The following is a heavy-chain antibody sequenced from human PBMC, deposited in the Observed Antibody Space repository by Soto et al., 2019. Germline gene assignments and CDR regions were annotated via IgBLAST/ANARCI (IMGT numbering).Heavy chain of an antibody. CDR1: GGSISSYY. J-gene: IGHJ4*02. D-gene: IGHD3-10*01. CDR3: ARRGGRGVTIIYIDY. Sequence: SETLSLTCTVSGGSISSYYWSWIRQPPGKGLEWIGYIYYSGSTNYNPSLKSRVTISVDRSKNQFSLKLSSVTAADTAIYYCARRGGRGVTIIYIDYWGQGALVTVSS. CDR2: IYYSGST. V-gene: IGHV4-59*08.